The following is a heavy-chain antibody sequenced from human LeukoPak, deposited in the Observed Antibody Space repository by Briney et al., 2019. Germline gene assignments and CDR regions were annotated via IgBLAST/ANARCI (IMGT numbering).Heavy chain of an antibody. CDR3: ARDGVYSYGLYYFDY. CDR2: ISYDGSNK. CDR1: GLTFSSYA. Sequence: GGSLRLSCAASGLTFSSYAMHWVRQAPGKGLEWVAVISYDGSNKYYADSVKGRFTISRDNSKNTLYLQMNSLRAEDTAVYYCARDGVYSYGLYYFDYWGQGTLVTVSS. J-gene: IGHJ4*02. V-gene: IGHV3-30-3*01. D-gene: IGHD5-18*01.